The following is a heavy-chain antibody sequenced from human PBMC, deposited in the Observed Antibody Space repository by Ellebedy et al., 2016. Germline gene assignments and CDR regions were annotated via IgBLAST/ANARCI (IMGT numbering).Heavy chain of an antibody. J-gene: IGHJ4*02. CDR2: ISGSGGST. D-gene: IGHD4-17*01. CDR3: ARATVTTDYFDY. V-gene: IGHV3-23*01. Sequence: GESLKISXAASGFTFSSYAMSWVRQAPGKGLEWVSAISGSGGSTYYADSVKGRFTISRDNSKNTLYLQMNSLRAEDTAVYYCARATVTTDYFDYWGQGTLVTVSS. CDR1: GFTFSSYA.